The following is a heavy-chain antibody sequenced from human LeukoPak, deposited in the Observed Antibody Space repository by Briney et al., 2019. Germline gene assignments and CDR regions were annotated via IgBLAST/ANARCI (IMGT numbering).Heavy chain of an antibody. Sequence: GGSLRLSCAASGFTFDDYAMHWVRQAPGKGLEWVSGISWNSGSIGYADSVKGRFTISRDNAKNSLYLQMNSLRAEDTAVYYCAKNRGFRGVIVLPPLDSWGQGTLVTVSS. CDR1: GFTFDDYA. CDR2: ISWNSGSI. V-gene: IGHV3-9*01. CDR3: AKNRGFRGVIVLPPLDS. D-gene: IGHD3-16*02. J-gene: IGHJ4*02.